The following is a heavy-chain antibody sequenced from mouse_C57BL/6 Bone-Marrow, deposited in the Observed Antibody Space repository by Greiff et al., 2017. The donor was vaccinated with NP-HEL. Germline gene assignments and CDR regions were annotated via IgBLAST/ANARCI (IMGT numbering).Heavy chain of an antibody. CDR1: GYTFTDYY. D-gene: IGHD2-3*01. Sequence: DVQLVESGPVLVKPGASVKMSCKASGYTFTDYYLNWVKQSHGKSLEWIGVINPYNGGTSYNQKFKGKATLTVDKSSSTAYMELNSLTSEDSAVYYCARGDLYDGYPFAYWGQGTLVTVSA. J-gene: IGHJ3*01. CDR3: ARGDLYDGYPFAY. CDR2: INPYNGGT. V-gene: IGHV1-19*01.